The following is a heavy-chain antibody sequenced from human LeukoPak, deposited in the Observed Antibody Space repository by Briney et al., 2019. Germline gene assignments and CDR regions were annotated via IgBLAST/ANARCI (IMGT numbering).Heavy chain of an antibody. CDR1: GFTFSSYA. D-gene: IGHD6-13*01. CDR3: AKDLSRHTAAGSPFDY. V-gene: IGHV3-23*01. J-gene: IGHJ4*02. CDR2: ISGSGGST. Sequence: GGSLRLSCAASGFTFSSYAMSWVRQAPGKGLEWFSAISGSGGSTYYADSVKGRFTISRDNSKNTLYLQMNSLRAEDTAVYYCAKDLSRHTAAGSPFDYWGQGTLVTVSS.